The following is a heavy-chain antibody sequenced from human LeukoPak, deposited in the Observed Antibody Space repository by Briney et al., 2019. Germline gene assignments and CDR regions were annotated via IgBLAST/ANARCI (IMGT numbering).Heavy chain of an antibody. CDR1: EFTFSDYY. D-gene: IGHD6-13*01. J-gene: IGHJ4*02. CDR3: ARPTHSSSWSSFDY. Sequence: GGSLRLSCAASEFTFSDYYMSWIRQAPGKGLEWVAVISYDGSNKYYADSVKGRFTISRDNSKNTLYLQMNSLRAEDTAVYYCARPTHSSSWSSFDYWGQGTLVTVSS. CDR2: ISYDGSNK. V-gene: IGHV3-30-3*01.